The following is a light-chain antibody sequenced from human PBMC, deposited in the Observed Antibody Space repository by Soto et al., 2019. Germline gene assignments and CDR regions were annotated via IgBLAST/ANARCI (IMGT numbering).Light chain of an antibody. V-gene: IGLV2-18*02. Sequence: QSALTQPPSVSGSPGQSVAISCSGSSSDVGSNNRVSWYQQSPGTAPKLMIYDVTNRPSGVPDRFSGSKSGNTASLTISGLQAEDEADYYYSSFTTSSTYVFGTGTKLTVL. J-gene: IGLJ1*01. CDR3: SSFTTSSTYV. CDR1: SSDVGSNNR. CDR2: DVT.